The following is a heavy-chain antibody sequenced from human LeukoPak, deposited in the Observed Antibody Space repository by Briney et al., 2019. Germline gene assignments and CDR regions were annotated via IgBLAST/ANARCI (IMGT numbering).Heavy chain of an antibody. V-gene: IGHV4-61*02. J-gene: IGHJ3*02. D-gene: IGHD3-22*01. CDR2: IYTCGST. CDR3: ASRYYDSSSGAFDI. Sequence: SETLSLTCTVSGGSISSGSYYWSWIRQPAGKGLEWIGRIYTCGSTNYNPSLKSRVTISVDTSKNQFSLNLSSVTAADTAVYYCASRYYDSSSGAFDIWGQGTMVTVSS. CDR1: GGSISSGSYY.